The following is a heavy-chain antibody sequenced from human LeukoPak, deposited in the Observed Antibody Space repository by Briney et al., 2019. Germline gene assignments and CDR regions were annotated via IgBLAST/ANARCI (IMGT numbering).Heavy chain of an antibody. V-gene: IGHV3-48*02. CDR1: GFTFSSYS. J-gene: IGHJ4*02. Sequence: PGGSLRLSCVASGFTFSSYSMSWVRQAPGKGLEWVSYIRSSGGTIYYADSVKGRFTISRDNAKNSLYLQMNSLRDEDTAVYYCARSTWQLLRILDYWGQGTLVTVSS. CDR3: ARSTWQLLRILDY. D-gene: IGHD1-26*01. CDR2: IRSSGGTI.